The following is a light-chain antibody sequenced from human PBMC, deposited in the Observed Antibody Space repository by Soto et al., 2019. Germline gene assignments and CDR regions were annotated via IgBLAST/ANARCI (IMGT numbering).Light chain of an antibody. CDR3: SSYAGSNNGV. V-gene: IGLV2-8*01. J-gene: IGLJ3*02. Sequence: QSALTQSPSASGSPGQSVTISCTGTSSDVGNYKYVSWYQQHPGKAPKLMIYEVSKRPSGVPDRFSGSKSGSTASLTVSGLQAEDEADYYCSSYAGSNNGVFGGGTKLTVL. CDR1: SSDVGNYKY. CDR2: EVS.